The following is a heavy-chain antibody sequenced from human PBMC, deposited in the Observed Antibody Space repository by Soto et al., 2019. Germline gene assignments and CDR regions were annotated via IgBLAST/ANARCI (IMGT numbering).Heavy chain of an antibody. Sequence: QVQLVQSGAEVKKPGASVTVSCRSSGDTFNDYYIHWVRQAPGQGLEWMGWINPNGGVTKYAQKFQGWVSMTRVKSIRTVYMQLSRLRSDDTAVYYCAGESGGATATLDYYYFYMDVWGTGTTVTVSS. CDR1: GDTFNDYY. V-gene: IGHV1-2*04. J-gene: IGHJ6*03. D-gene: IGHD5-12*01. CDR3: AGESGGATATLDYYYFYMDV. CDR2: INPNGGVT.